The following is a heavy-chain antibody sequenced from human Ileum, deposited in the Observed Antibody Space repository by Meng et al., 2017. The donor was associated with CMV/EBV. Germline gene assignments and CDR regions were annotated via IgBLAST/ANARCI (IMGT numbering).Heavy chain of an antibody. V-gene: IGHV3-30-3*01. CDR1: GFTFSSYA. CDR2: ISYDGSNK. Sequence: GESLKISCAASGFTFSSYAMHWVRQAPGKGLEWVAVISYDGSNKYYADSVKGRFTISRDNSKNTLYLQMNSLRAEDTAVHYCARSGVVIAIGGFDYWGQGTLVTVSS. D-gene: IGHD2-21*01. CDR3: ARSGVVIAIGGFDY. J-gene: IGHJ4*02.